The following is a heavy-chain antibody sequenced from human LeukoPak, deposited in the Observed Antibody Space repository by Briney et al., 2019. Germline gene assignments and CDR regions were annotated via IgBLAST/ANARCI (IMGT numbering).Heavy chain of an antibody. D-gene: IGHD2-2*01. Sequence: GGSLRLSCAASGFTFSSHGMHWVRQAPGKGLEWVAVISYDGSNKYYADSVKGRFTISRDNSKNTLYLQMNSLRAEDTAVYYCARPVVPAAMIYFQHWGQGTLVTVSS. CDR1: GFTFSSHG. CDR3: ARPVVPAAMIYFQH. J-gene: IGHJ1*01. V-gene: IGHV3-30*19. CDR2: ISYDGSNK.